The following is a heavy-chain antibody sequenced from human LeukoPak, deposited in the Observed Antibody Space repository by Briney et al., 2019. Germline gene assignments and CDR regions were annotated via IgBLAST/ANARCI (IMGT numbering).Heavy chain of an antibody. J-gene: IGHJ3*01. CDR3: ARGLSGSSWHWGKAFDV. CDR2: VYSNGIA. D-gene: IGHD6-13*01. V-gene: IGHV4-4*08. Sequence: PPETLSLTCSVSGGSISNHFWSWIRQSPGKGLEWIGYVYSNGIANTNPSLKSRVTVFVDTSKTQVSLQVTSVAAADTGIYYCARGLSGSSWHWGKAFDVWGRGTVVTVSS. CDR1: GGSISNHF.